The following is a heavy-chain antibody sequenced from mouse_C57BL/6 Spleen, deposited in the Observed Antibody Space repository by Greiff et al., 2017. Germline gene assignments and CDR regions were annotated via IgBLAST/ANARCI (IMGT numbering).Heavy chain of an antibody. CDR2: FHPNSGST. Sequence: QVQLQQPGAELVKPGASVKLSCKASGYTFTSYWMHWVKQRPGQGLEWIGMFHPNSGSTNYNEKFKSKATLTVDKSSSTAYMQLSSLTSEDSAVYYCARSLYDYDVPYWYFDVWGTGTTVTVSS. J-gene: IGHJ1*03. V-gene: IGHV1-64*01. CDR1: GYTFTSYW. CDR3: ARSLYDYDVPYWYFDV. D-gene: IGHD2-4*01.